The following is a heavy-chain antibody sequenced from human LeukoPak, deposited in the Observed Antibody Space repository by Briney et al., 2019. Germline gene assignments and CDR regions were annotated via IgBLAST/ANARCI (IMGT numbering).Heavy chain of an antibody. V-gene: IGHV1-46*01. CDR2: INPSGGST. J-gene: IGHJ6*02. CDR1: GYTFTSYY. D-gene: IGHD2-21*02. Sequence: ASVKVSCKASGYTFTSYYMHWVRQAPGQGLEWMGIINPSGGSTSYAQKFQGRVTMTRDTSTSTVYMELSSLRSEDTAVYYCAREPSPIIVVVTANGVDVWGQGTTVTVSS. CDR3: AREPSPIIVVVTANGVDV.